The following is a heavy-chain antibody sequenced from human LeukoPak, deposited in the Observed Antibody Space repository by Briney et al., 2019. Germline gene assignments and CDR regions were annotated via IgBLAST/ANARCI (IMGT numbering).Heavy chain of an antibody. CDR1: GGSISSYN. CDR3: ARCSGYAFSYGMDV. J-gene: IGHJ6*02. CDR2: IYYSGST. Sequence: ETLSLTCVLSGGSISSYNWSWIREPPGEGLEWIGYIYYSGSTNYNPYLKSRVTISVDTSKNQFSLKLSSVTAADTAVYYCARCSGYAFSYGMDVWGQGTTVTVSS. D-gene: IGHD5-12*01. V-gene: IGHV4-59*08.